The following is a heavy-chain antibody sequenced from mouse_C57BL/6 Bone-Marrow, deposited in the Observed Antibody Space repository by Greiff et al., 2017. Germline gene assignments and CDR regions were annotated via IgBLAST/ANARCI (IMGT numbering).Heavy chain of an antibody. Sequence: QVQLQQPGAELVRPGASVTLSCKASGYTFTDYEMLWVKQTPVHGLEWIGAIDPATGGTAYNQKFKGKAILTADKSSSTAYMELRSLTSEYSAVYYCTRDYGSSYYAMDYWGQGTSVTVSS. CDR2: IDPATGGT. CDR1: GYTFTDYE. J-gene: IGHJ4*01. D-gene: IGHD1-1*01. V-gene: IGHV1-15*01. CDR3: TRDYGSSYYAMDY.